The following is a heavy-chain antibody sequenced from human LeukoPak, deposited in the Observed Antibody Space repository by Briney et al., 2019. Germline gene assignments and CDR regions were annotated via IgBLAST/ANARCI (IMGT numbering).Heavy chain of an antibody. CDR3: ARDYYDSSGYYPWDYGMDV. Sequence: AGGSLRLSCAASGFTFSSYSMNWVRQAPGKGLEWVSYISSSSSTIYYADSVKGRFTISRDNAKNSLYLQMNSLRAEDTAVYYCARDYYDSSGYYPWDYGMDVWGQGTTVTVSS. D-gene: IGHD3-22*01. V-gene: IGHV3-48*01. CDR2: ISSSSSTI. CDR1: GFTFSSYS. J-gene: IGHJ6*02.